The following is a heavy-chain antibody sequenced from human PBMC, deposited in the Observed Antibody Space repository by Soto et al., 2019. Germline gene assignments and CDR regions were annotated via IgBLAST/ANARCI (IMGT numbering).Heavy chain of an antibody. V-gene: IGHV1-2*02. CDR2: ISPKSGDT. J-gene: IGHJ6*02. CDR3: AKLAYYHYAMDV. Sequence: GASVKVSCKPSGYTFTDYYLHWVLQAPGQGREWMGWISPKSGDTKYAQNFQGRVTMTRDTSIRAAYMELSSLTSDDTAVYYCAKLAYYHYAMDVWGQGTTVTVSS. CDR1: GYTFTDYY.